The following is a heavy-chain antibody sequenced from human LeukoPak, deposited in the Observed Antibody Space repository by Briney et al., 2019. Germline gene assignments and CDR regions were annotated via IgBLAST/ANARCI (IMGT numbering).Heavy chain of an antibody. Sequence: PGGSLRLSCAASGFTFGDYAMHWVRQAPGKGLEWVSLISWGGGSTYYADSVKGRFTIYRDNSKNSLYLQMNSLRAEDTALYYCAIGGRGYCSSTSCQVTPYDAFDIWGQGTMVTVSS. J-gene: IGHJ3*02. CDR1: GFTFGDYA. CDR2: ISWGGGST. CDR3: AIGGRGYCSSTSCQVTPYDAFDI. D-gene: IGHD2-2*01. V-gene: IGHV3-43D*04.